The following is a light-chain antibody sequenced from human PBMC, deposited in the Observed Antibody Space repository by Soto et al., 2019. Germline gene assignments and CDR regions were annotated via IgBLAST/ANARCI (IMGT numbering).Light chain of an antibody. V-gene: IGKV2-28*01. Sequence: DIVKTQSPLSLPVTPGEPASISCRSSQSLLHSNGYNYLDWYLQKPGQSPQLLIYLGSNRASGVPDRSSGSGSGTDFTLKISRVEAEDVGVYYCMQALQTPWTFGQGTKV. CDR2: LGS. J-gene: IGKJ1*01. CDR3: MQALQTPWT. CDR1: QSLLHSNGYNY.